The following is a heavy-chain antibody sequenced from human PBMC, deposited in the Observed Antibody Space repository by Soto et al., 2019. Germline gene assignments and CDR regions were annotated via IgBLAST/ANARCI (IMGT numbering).Heavy chain of an antibody. V-gene: IGHV3-21*01. J-gene: IGHJ5*02. CDR2: ISSSSSYI. Sequence: PGGSLILSCAASGFTFSSYSMNWVSQAPGKGLEWVSSISSSSSYIYYADSVKGRFTISRDNAKNSLYLQMNSLRAEDTAVYYCARDRSYSSSWPLKEFDPWGQGTLVTVSS. CDR1: GFTFSSYS. D-gene: IGHD6-13*01. CDR3: ARDRSYSSSWPLKEFDP.